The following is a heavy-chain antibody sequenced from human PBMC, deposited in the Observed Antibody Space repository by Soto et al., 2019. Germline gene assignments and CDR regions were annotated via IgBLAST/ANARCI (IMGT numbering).Heavy chain of an antibody. V-gene: IGHV1-69*06. CDR3: ARGLDQPPVGLYFDT. Sequence: QVQLVQSGAEVKNPGSSVKCSCKTSGGTFNSYLIDWVRQAPGQGLEWMGGIIPAFGTAKYAQKFQGRVTITADKSTTTAYMELRTLTSEDTAVYYCARGLDQPPVGLYFDTWGQGTLVTVSS. CDR1: GGTFNSYL. D-gene: IGHD2-2*01. J-gene: IGHJ4*02. CDR2: IIPAFGTA.